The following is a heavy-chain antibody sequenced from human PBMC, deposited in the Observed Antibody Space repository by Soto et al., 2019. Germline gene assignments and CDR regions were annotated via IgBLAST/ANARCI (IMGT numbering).Heavy chain of an antibody. J-gene: IGHJ5*02. Sequence: SETLSLTCTVSGGSISSYYWSWIRQPPGKGLEWIGYIYYSGSTNYNPSLKSRVTISVDTSKNQFSLKLSSVTAADTAVYYCARSSMTKVVKPYNWFDPWGQGTLVTVSS. D-gene: IGHD4-17*01. V-gene: IGHV4-59*01. CDR3: ARSSMTKVVKPYNWFDP. CDR2: IYYSGST. CDR1: GGSISSYY.